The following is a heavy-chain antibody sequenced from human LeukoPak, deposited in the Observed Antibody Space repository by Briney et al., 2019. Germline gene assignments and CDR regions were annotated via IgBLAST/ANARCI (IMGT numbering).Heavy chain of an antibody. V-gene: IGHV4-39*07. CDR2: IYSSGST. CDR1: GASISSGSNY. D-gene: IGHD6-19*01. J-gene: IGHJ4*02. Sequence: SETLSLTCSVSGASISSGSNYWGWIRQPPGKTLEWIGSIYSSGSTYYNSSLQSRVIIIIDTPKNHFSLTLSSVTAADTAVYYCTRAPPYGSGWSKGVLDYWGQGTLVTVSS. CDR3: TRAPPYGSGWSKGVLDY.